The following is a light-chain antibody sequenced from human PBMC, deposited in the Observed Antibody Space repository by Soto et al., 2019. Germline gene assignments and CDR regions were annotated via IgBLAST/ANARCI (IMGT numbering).Light chain of an antibody. Sequence: QSVLTQPPSASGTPGQRVTISCSGRFSNIGSNYVYWYQQLPGTAPKLLIFTNDQRTSGVPGRFSGSKSGTSAFLAISGLRSEDEADYYCAVWDDSLRGWVFGGGTQLTVL. CDR2: TND. J-gene: IGLJ3*02. CDR1: FSNIGSNY. CDR3: AVWDDSLRGWV. V-gene: IGLV1-47*02.